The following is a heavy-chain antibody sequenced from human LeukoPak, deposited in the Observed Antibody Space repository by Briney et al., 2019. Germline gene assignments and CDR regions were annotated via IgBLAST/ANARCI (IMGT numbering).Heavy chain of an antibody. CDR3: AHIGIAPAVLEH. D-gene: IGHD2-2*01. V-gene: IGHV3-15*01. CDR1: GLDFSIAW. CDR2: IKPRMHGETT. J-gene: IGHJ4*02. Sequence: GGSLRLSCEVSGLDFSIAWMSWVRQTPGKGLEWVGRIKPRMHGETTDYAAPVEGRFHISRDDSRNTVTLHMYGLKTEDTAIYYCAHIGIAPAVLEHWGQGTLVTVSS.